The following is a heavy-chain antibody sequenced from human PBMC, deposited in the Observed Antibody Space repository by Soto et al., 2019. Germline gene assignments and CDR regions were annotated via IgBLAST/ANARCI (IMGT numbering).Heavy chain of an antibody. CDR2: IGTAGDT. V-gene: IGHV3-13*01. D-gene: IGHD3-10*01. Sequence: GGSLRLSCAGSGFSFSTYDMHWVRQATGKGLEWDSRIGTAGDTYYEDSVRGRFTISRENAKNSFYLEMKNLRVGDTAVYYCSRWFATTSYGMDVWGRGTTVTVSS. CDR1: GFSFSTYD. CDR3: SRWFATTSYGMDV. J-gene: IGHJ6*02.